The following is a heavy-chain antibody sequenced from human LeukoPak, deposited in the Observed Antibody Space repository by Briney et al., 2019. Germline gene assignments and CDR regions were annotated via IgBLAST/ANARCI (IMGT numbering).Heavy chain of an antibody. D-gene: IGHD3-16*02. CDR2: IYHSGST. CDR1: GGSISGYY. Sequence: SETLSLTCTVSGGSISGYYWSWIRQPPGKGLEWIGYIYHSGSTYYNPSLKSRVTISVDTSKNQFSLKLNSVTAADTAVYYCARVPGIVYYYYMDVWGKGTTVTVSS. CDR3: ARVPGIVYYYYMDV. V-gene: IGHV4-59*01. J-gene: IGHJ6*03.